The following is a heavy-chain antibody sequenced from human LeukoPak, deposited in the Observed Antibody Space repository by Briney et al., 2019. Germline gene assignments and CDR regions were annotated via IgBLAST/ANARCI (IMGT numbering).Heavy chain of an antibody. Sequence: KTSETLSLTCAVYGGSFSGYYWSWIRQPPGKGLEWIGEINHSGSTNYNPSLKSRVTISVDTSKNQFSLKLSSVTAAGTAVYYCARTIRYYYDSSGYRYWGQGTLVTVSS. V-gene: IGHV4-34*01. D-gene: IGHD3-22*01. CDR2: INHSGST. CDR3: ARTIRYYYDSSGYRY. J-gene: IGHJ4*02. CDR1: GGSFSGYY.